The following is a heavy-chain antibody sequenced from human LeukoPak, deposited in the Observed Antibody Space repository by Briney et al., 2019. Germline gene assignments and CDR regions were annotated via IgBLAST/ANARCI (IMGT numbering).Heavy chain of an antibody. CDR2: IVVGSGNT. Sequence: TSVKVSCKASGFTFTSSAMQWVRQARGQRLEWIGWIVVGSGNTNYAQKFQERVTITGDMSTSTAYMELSSLRSEDTAVYYCAAEIRSGYYYAFDIWGQGTMVTVSS. J-gene: IGHJ3*02. CDR1: GFTFTSSA. D-gene: IGHD3-3*01. CDR3: AAEIRSGYYYAFDI. V-gene: IGHV1-58*02.